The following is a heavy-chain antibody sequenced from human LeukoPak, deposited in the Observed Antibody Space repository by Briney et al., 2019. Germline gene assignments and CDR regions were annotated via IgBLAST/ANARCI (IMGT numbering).Heavy chain of an antibody. CDR2: INPNSGGT. Sequence: ASVKVSCKASGYTFTCYYMHWVRQAPGQGLEWMGWINPNSGGTNYAQKFQGRVTMTRDTSISTAYMELSRLRSDDTAVYYCARLTRDLGYSGSYEAFDIWGQGTMVTVSS. CDR1: GYTFTCYY. D-gene: IGHD1-26*01. J-gene: IGHJ3*02. CDR3: ARLTRDLGYSGSYEAFDI. V-gene: IGHV1-2*02.